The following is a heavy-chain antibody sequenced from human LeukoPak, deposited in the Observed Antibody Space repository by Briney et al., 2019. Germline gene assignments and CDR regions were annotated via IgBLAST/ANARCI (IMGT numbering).Heavy chain of an antibody. CDR2: ISDNGGRS. CDR1: GFTFSNYA. Sequence: GGSLRLSCAASGFTFSNYAMGWVRQAPGKGLEWVSAISDNGGRSFYADSVKGRFTISRDNSKNTLYLQMNSLRAGDTAVYYCATRYYFDYWGQGALVTVSS. J-gene: IGHJ4*02. V-gene: IGHV3-23*01. CDR3: ATRYYFDY.